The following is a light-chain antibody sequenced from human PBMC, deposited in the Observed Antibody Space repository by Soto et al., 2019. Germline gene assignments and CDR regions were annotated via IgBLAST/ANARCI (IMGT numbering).Light chain of an antibody. J-gene: IGKJ3*01. CDR2: GAS. V-gene: IGKV3-15*01. CDR3: QQYNNWPPIT. CDR1: QSVSSN. Sequence: EIVMTQSPATLSVSPGERATLSCRASQSVSSNLAWYQQKPGQAPRLLIYGASTRATGIPARFSGSGSGTEFTLTISSLESEDLAVYYCQQYNNWPPITFCPGTKVDIK.